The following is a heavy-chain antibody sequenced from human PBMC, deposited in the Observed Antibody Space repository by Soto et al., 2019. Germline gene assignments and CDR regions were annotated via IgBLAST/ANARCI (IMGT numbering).Heavy chain of an antibody. V-gene: IGHV3-33*01. Sequence: QVQLVESGGGVAQPGRSLRLSCTVSGFTFSGHAMHWVRQAPGKGLEWVTQIWYDGSNKYYAESVKGRFTISRDNSKNPLYLQMNSLRVEDTAVYSCARDGQGLAPYALDVWGQGTSVTVSS. CDR2: IWYDGSNK. J-gene: IGHJ6*02. CDR3: ARDGQGLAPYALDV. D-gene: IGHD6-19*01. CDR1: GFTFSGHA.